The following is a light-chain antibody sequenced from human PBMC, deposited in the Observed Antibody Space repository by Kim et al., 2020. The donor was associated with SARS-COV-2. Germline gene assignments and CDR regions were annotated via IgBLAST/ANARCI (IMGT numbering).Light chain of an antibody. J-gene: IGKJ4*01. Sequence: DIQMTQSPSSLSASVGDRVTITCQASQDISNYLNWHQQKPGKAPKLLIYDASNLETGVPSRFSGSGSGTDFTFTISSLQPEDIATYYCQQYDNLLLTFGGGTKVDIK. CDR1: QDISNY. CDR2: DAS. V-gene: IGKV1-33*01. CDR3: QQYDNLLLT.